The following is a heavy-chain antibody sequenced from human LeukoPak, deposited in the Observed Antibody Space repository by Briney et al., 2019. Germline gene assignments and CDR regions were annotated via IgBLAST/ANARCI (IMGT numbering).Heavy chain of an antibody. V-gene: IGHV3-15*01. D-gene: IGHD1-1*01. J-gene: IGHJ4*02. CDR3: SCCTTPPDY. Sequence: PGGSLRLSCAASGFTFSNAWMSWVRQAPGKGLEWVGRIKSKTDGWTTDYAAPVKGRFTISRDDSKNTLYLQMNSLKTEDTAVYYCSCCTTPPDYWGQGTLVTVSS. CDR1: GFTFSNAW. CDR2: IKSKTDGWTT.